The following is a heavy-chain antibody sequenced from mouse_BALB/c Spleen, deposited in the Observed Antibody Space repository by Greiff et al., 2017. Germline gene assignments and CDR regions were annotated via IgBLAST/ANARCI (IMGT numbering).Heavy chain of an antibody. Sequence: EVQLQESGPGLVKPSQSLSLTCTVTGYSITSDYAWNWIRQFPGNKLEWMGYISYSGSTSYNPSLKSRISITRDTSKNQFFLQLNSVTTEDTATYYCARTGAYYYGSSYYAMDYWGQGTSVTVSS. J-gene: IGHJ4*01. CDR1: GYSITSDYA. D-gene: IGHD1-1*01. V-gene: IGHV3-2*02. CDR3: ARTGAYYYGSSYYAMDY. CDR2: ISYSGST.